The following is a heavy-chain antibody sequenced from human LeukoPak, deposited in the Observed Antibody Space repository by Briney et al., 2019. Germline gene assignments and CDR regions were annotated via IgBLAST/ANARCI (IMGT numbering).Heavy chain of an antibody. CDR3: ARDGTTFGAFDI. CDR2: IYTSGST. Sequence: PSVTLSLTCTVSGGSISSGSYYWSWIRQPAGTGLEWIGHIYTSGSTNYNPSLKSRVTISVDTSMNQFSLKLSSVTAADTAVYYCARDGTTFGAFDIWGQGTMVTVSS. J-gene: IGHJ3*02. CDR1: GGSISSGSYY. D-gene: IGHD1-1*01. V-gene: IGHV4-61*09.